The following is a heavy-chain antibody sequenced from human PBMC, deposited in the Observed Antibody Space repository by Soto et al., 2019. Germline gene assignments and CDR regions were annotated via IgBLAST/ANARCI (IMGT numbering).Heavy chain of an antibody. CDR3: ATGSNWFDP. CDR1: GFTLIDYY. CDR2: ISSSGSTI. D-gene: IGHD3-10*01. V-gene: IGHV3-11*01. J-gene: IGHJ5*02. Sequence: PGGSLRLSCASSGFTLIDYYMSCIRQAPGKGLEWVSYISSSGSTIYYADSVKGRFTISRDNAKNSLYLQINSLRAEDTAVYYCATGSNWFDPWGQGTLVTVSS.